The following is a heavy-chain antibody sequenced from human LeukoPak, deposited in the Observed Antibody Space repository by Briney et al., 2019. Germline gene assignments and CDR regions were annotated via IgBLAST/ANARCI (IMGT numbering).Heavy chain of an antibody. D-gene: IGHD2-15*01. J-gene: IGHJ5*02. CDR1: GYTFTNHG. CDR2: ISTYNGNT. V-gene: IGHV1-18*01. Sequence: WASVKVSCKTSGYTFTNHGISWVRQAPGQGLEWMGWISTYNGNTNYAQKLQGRVTMTTDTSTSTAYMELRSLRPDDTAVYYCARDIGYCSGGSCYPWGQGTLVIVSS. CDR3: ARDIGYCSGGSCYP.